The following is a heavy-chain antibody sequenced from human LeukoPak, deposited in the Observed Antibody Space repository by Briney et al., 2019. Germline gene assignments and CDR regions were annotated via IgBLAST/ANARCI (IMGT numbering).Heavy chain of an antibody. CDR3: ARLPILSTAPFYYYYYGMDV. CDR1: GGSISSYY. D-gene: IGHD2-21*01. CDR2: IYYSGST. V-gene: IGHV4-59*08. J-gene: IGHJ6*02. Sequence: SETLSLTCTVSGGSISSYYWSWIRQPPGKGLEWIGYIYYSGSTNYNPSLKSRVTISGDTSKNQFSLKLSSVTAADTAVYYCARLPILSTAPFYYYYYGMDVWGQGTTVTVSS.